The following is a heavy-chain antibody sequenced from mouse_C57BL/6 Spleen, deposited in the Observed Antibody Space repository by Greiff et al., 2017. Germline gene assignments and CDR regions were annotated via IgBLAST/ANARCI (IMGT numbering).Heavy chain of an antibody. CDR3: ARWRLRGAMDY. CDR1: GYTFTDYN. D-gene: IGHD2-4*01. V-gene: IGHV1-18*01. CDR2: INPNNGGT. Sequence: EVKLVESGPELVKPGASVKIPCKASGYTFTDYNMDWVKQSHGKSLEWIGDINPNNGGTIYNQKFKGKATLTVDKSSSTAYMELRSLTSEDTAVYYCARWRLRGAMDYWGQGTSVTVSS. J-gene: IGHJ4*01.